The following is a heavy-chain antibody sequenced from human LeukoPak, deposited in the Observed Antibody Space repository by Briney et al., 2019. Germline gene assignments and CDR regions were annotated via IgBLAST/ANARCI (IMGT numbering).Heavy chain of an antibody. CDR1: GGSISSSSYY. D-gene: IGHD3-10*01. Sequence: SETLSLTCTVSGGSISSSSYYWGWIRQPPGKGLEWIGSIYYSGSTYYNPSLKSRVTISVDTSKNQFSLKLSSVTAADTAVYFCARSHFYGSGVDSWGQGTLVTVSS. CDR2: IYYSGST. V-gene: IGHV4-39*01. J-gene: IGHJ5*01. CDR3: ARSHFYGSGVDS.